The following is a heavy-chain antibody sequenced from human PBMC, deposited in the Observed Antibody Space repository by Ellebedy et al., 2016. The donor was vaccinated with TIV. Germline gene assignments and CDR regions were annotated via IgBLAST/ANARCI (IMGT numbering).Heavy chain of an antibody. CDR2: IYYSGST. Sequence: SETLSLTCTVSGGSISSYYWSWIRQPPGKGLEWIGYIYYSGSTYYNPSLKSRVTISVDTSKNQFSLKLSSVTAADTAVYYCARGGRTVTTLTYWGQGTLVTVSS. CDR1: GGSISSYY. J-gene: IGHJ4*02. V-gene: IGHV4-59*04. D-gene: IGHD4-17*01. CDR3: ARGGRTVTTLTY.